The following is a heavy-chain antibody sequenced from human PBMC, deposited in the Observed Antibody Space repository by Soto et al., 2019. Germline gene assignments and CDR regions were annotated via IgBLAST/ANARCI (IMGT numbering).Heavy chain of an antibody. V-gene: IGHV3-21*01. CDR3: ARGNYGSGSNQYWYFDL. Sequence: GGSLRLSCAASGFTFNTYNMNWVRQAPGKGLEWVSSISTSGTYVHYGDSVKGRFTISRDNAKNSLYLQMNSLRTEDTAVYYCARGNYGSGSNQYWYFDLWGRGTLVTVS. CDR1: GFTFNTYN. CDR2: ISTSGTYV. D-gene: IGHD3-10*01. J-gene: IGHJ2*01.